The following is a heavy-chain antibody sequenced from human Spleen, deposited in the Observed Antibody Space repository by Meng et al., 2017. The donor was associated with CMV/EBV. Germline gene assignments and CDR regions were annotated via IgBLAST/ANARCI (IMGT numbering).Heavy chain of an antibody. CDR3: AGWRANNWFDP. Sequence: QLQLQESGPGLVKPSXXLALTCTVSGGSISSSSYYWGWIRQPPGKGLEWIWSIDYSGSTYYNPSLKSRVTISVDTSKNQFSLKLSSVTAADTAVYYCAGWRANNWFDPWGQGPLVTVSS. V-gene: IGHV4-39*07. J-gene: IGHJ5*02. CDR2: IDYSGST. CDR1: GGSISSSSYY. D-gene: IGHD6-19*01.